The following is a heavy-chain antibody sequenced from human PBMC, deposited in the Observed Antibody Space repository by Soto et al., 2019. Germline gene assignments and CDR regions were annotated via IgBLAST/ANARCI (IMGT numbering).Heavy chain of an antibody. D-gene: IGHD6-25*01. V-gene: IGHV3-23*01. CDR3: AKSRRYTSDAEDY. CDR1: GFTFSSYA. J-gene: IGHJ4*02. CDR2: ISSGGGNT. Sequence: EVQLLESGGGLVQPGGSLRLSCAASGFTFSSYAMTWVRQAPGKGLEWVSGISSGGGNTYYVDSVKGRFTISRDNSKNTLYLQMNSLRAEDTAVYYCAKSRRYTSDAEDYWGQGTLVTVSS.